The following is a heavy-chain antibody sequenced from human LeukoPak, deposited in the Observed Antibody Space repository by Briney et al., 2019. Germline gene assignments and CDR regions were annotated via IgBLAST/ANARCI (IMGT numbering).Heavy chain of an antibody. Sequence: SVTVSCKSSGGTFSSYAISWVRQAPGQGLEWMGGIIPIFGTANYAQKFQGRVTITADESTSTAYMELSSLRSEDTAVYYCAREHAHYYDSSGYYYSPFDYWGQGTLVTVSS. V-gene: IGHV1-69*13. CDR3: AREHAHYYDSSGYYYSPFDY. D-gene: IGHD3-22*01. J-gene: IGHJ4*02. CDR1: GGTFSSYA. CDR2: IIPIFGTA.